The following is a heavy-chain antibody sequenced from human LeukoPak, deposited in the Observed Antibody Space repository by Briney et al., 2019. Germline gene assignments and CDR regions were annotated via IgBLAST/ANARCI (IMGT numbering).Heavy chain of an antibody. CDR2: IYYSGST. D-gene: IGHD3-10*01. J-gene: IGHJ4*02. V-gene: IGHV4-61*01. Sequence: SETLSLTCTVSGGSVSSGSYYWSWIRQPPGKGLEWIGYIYYSGSTNYNPSLKSRVTISVDTSKNQFSLKLSSVTAVDTAVYYCARKENVYYYFDYWGQGTLVTVSS. CDR1: GGSVSSGSYY. CDR3: ARKENVYYYFDY.